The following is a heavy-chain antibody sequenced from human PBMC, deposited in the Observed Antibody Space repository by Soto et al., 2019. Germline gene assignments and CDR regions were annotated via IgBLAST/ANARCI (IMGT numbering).Heavy chain of an antibody. D-gene: IGHD6-6*01. CDR3: ASSSGSAYWFDP. J-gene: IGHJ5*02. CDR2: ISAYNGNR. CDR1: GYTFTSYG. V-gene: IGHV1-18*01. Sequence: QVQLVQSGAEVKKPGASVKVSCKASGYTFTSYGISWVRQAPGQGLEWMGWISAYNGNRNNAQKIQDRVTMTTDTSTPTAYMELRSLRSDDTAVYYCASSSGSAYWFDPWGQGTLVTVSS.